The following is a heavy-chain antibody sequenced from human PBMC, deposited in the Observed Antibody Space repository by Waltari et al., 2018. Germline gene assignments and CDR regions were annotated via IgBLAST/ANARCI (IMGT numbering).Heavy chain of an antibody. D-gene: IGHD5-18*01. J-gene: IGHJ3*02. CDR1: GFTVSSNY. Sequence: EVQLVESGGGLIQPGGSLRLSCAASGFTVSSNYMSWVRQAPGKGLEWVPVIYSGGSTYYADSVKGRFTISRDNSKNTLYLQMNSLRAEDTAVYYCARGWGIQLWAGAFDIWGQGTMVTVSS. CDR3: ARGWGIQLWAGAFDI. V-gene: IGHV3-53*01. CDR2: IYSGGST.